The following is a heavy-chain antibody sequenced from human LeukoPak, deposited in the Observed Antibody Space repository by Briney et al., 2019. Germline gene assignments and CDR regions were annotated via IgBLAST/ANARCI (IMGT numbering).Heavy chain of an antibody. CDR2: INHSGST. CDR3: ARAQSNQMATKI. D-gene: IGHD5-24*01. V-gene: IGHV4-34*01. CDR1: GGSFSGYY. J-gene: IGHJ4*02. Sequence: PSETLSLTCAVYGGSFSGYYWSWIRQPPGKGLEWIREINHSGSTNYNPSLKSRVTISVDTSKNQFSLKLSSVTAADTAVYYCARAQSNQMATKIWGQGTLVTVSS.